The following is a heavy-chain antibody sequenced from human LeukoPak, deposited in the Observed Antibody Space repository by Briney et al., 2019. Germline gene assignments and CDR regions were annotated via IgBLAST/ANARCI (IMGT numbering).Heavy chain of an antibody. J-gene: IGHJ5*02. CDR2: ISSSSSYI. CDR3: ARDRDIVVVPAAYNWFDP. Sequence: GGSLRLSCAASGFTFSSYSMNWVRQAPGKGLEWVPSISSSSSYIYYADSVKGRFTISRDNAKNSLYLQMNSLRAEDTAVYYCARDRDIVVVPAAYNWFDPWGQGTLVTVSS. D-gene: IGHD2-2*01. V-gene: IGHV3-21*01. CDR1: GFTFSSYS.